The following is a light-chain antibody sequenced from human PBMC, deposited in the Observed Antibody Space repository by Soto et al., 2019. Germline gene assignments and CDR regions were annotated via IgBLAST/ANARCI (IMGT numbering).Light chain of an antibody. J-gene: IGKJ5*01. V-gene: IGKV3-15*01. Sequence: ETVMTQSPATLSVSPGERATLSCWASQSVNSNLAWYQQKLGQAPRVLIYGASTRATGIPARFSGSGSETEFTLTISRLEPEDFAVFYCQQYGTSEIIFGQGTRLEIK. CDR2: GAS. CDR3: QQYGTSEII. CDR1: QSVNSN.